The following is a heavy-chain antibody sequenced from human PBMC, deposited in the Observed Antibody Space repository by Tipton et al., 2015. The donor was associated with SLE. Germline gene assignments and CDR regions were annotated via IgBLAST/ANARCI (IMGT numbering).Heavy chain of an antibody. J-gene: IGHJ4*02. Sequence: QSGPEVKKPGASVKVSCKAAGYTFTSYGISWVRQAPGQGLEWMGWISTYNGNTKYTERLQGRVTMTTDTSTSTAYMEVRSLRSDDTAVYYCAREDGAVTDRGHFAKWGQGTLVTVSS. V-gene: IGHV1-18*01. CDR1: GYTFTSYG. CDR2: ISTYNGNT. D-gene: IGHD2-8*02. CDR3: AREDGAVTDRGHFAK.